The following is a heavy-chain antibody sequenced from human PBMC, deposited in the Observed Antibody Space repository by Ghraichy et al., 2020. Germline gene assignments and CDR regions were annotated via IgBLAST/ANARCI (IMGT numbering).Heavy chain of an antibody. D-gene: IGHD6-13*01. Sequence: ETLSLTCAASGFTFSSYAMSWVRQAPGKGLEWVSAISGSGGSTHYADSVKGRFTISRDNSKNTLHLRMNSLRAEDTAVYYCAKGAAPGRGGYPYYFDYWGQGTLVTVSS. CDR1: GFTFSSYA. CDR3: AKGAAPGRGGYPYYFDY. V-gene: IGHV3-23*01. J-gene: IGHJ4*02. CDR2: ISGSGGST.